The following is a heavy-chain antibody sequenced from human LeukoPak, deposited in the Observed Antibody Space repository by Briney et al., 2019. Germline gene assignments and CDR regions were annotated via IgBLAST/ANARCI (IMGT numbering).Heavy chain of an antibody. CDR2: IIPIFGTA. J-gene: IGHJ6*03. CDR1: GGTFSSYA. V-gene: IGHV1-69*05. D-gene: IGHD2/OR15-2a*01. Sequence: GASVKVSCKASGGTFSSYATSWVRQAPGQGLEWMGGIIPIFGTANYAQKFQGRVTITTDESTSTAYMELSSLRSEDTAVYYCAREIGPDYYMDVWGKGTTVTVSS. CDR3: AREIGPDYYMDV.